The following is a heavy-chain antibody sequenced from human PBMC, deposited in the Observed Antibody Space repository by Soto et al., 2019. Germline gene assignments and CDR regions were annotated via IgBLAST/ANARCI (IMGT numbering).Heavy chain of an antibody. CDR1: AFSFSHYA. J-gene: IGHJ6*02. V-gene: IGHV3-30-3*01. CDR2: ISYDGNIK. D-gene: IGHD2-15*01. CDR3: ARAGYCSGGRCYSPYYYYYGMDV. Sequence: GGSLRLSCGASAFSFSHYAMHWVRQAPGKGLECVAVISYDGNIKRYADSVKGRFTISRDNSENTLYLQMNSLSPEDTAVYYCARAGYCSGGRCYSPYYYYYGMDVWGQGTTVTVSS.